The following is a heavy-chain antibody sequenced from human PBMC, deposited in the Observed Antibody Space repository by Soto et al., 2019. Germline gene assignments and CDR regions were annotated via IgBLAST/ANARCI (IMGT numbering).Heavy chain of an antibody. CDR1: GYTFTSYA. J-gene: IGHJ4*02. Sequence: ASVKVSCKASGYTFTSYAMYWVRQAPGQRLEWMGWINAGNGNTKYSQKFQGRVTITRDTSASTAYMELSSLRSEDTAVYYCATINSPDFWSGYYPDYWGQGTLVTVSS. CDR2: INAGNGNT. CDR3: ATINSPDFWSGYYPDY. D-gene: IGHD3-3*01. V-gene: IGHV1-3*01.